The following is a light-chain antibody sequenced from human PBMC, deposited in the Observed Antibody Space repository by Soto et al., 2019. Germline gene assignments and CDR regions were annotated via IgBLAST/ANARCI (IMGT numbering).Light chain of an antibody. CDR1: QSISSG. Sequence: DIQMTQSPSTLSASVGDRVTITCRASQSISSGVAWYQQKPDKAPKFLIYGASNLESGVPSRFSGRGSGTEFTLTISSLQPNDFATYYCQQYNSYPLTFGGGTKVEIK. CDR3: QQYNSYPLT. CDR2: GAS. J-gene: IGKJ4*01. V-gene: IGKV1-5*01.